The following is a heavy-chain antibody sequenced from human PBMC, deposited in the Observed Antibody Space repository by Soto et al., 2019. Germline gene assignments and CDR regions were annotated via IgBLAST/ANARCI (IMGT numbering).Heavy chain of an antibody. CDR2: ISSSSNTI. V-gene: IGHV3-48*02. CDR1: GFTFSAYS. D-gene: IGHD2-21*01. CDR3: ARGLGWRRGPFDF. J-gene: IGHJ4*02. Sequence: PGGSLRLSCAASGFTFSAYSMNWVRQAPGKGLEWLSYISSSSNTIFYADSVKGRFTISRDSANSSLYLQLNSLRDDDTAVYFRARGLGWRRGPFDFWGQGTPVTVS.